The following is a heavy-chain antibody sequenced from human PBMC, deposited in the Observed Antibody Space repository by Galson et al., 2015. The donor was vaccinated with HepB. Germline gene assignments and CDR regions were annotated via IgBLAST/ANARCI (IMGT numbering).Heavy chain of an antibody. D-gene: IGHD4-17*01. CDR2: ISHAGTTE. CDR3: TYSDHLETDY. J-gene: IGHJ4*02. V-gene: IGHV3-30*04. Sequence: SLRLSCAASGFTFSSYAMHWVRQAPGKGLEWVAFISHAGTTEDYADSVRSRFSVSRDNSKDTLYLQMNRLRTDDTAVYWCTYSDHLETDYWGQGTLVTVSS. CDR1: GFTFSSYA.